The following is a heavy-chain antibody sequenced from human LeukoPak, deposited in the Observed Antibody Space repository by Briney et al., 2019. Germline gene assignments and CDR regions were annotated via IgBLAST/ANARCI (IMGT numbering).Heavy chain of an antibody. CDR3: ARDSTYYYGSGSYYSEPFDY. V-gene: IGHV3-21*01. CDR2: ISSSSSYI. Sequence: PGGSLRLSCAASGFTFSSYSMNWVRQAPGKGLEWVSSISSSSSYIYYADSVKGRFTISRDNAKNSLYLQMNSLRAEDTAVYYCARDSTYYYGSGSYYSEPFDYWGQGTLVTVSS. CDR1: GFTFSSYS. D-gene: IGHD3-10*01. J-gene: IGHJ4*02.